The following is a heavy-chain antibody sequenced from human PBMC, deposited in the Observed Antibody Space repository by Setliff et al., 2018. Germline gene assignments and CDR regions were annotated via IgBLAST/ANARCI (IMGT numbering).Heavy chain of an antibody. V-gene: IGHV1-69*05. Sequence: SVKVSCKASGYTFTSHGISWVRQAPGQGLEWMGGIIPISGSPNYAQKFQGRVTITTDESTSTAYMELSSLRSEDTAVYYCATIYDSSGHFYPDYWGQGTLVTVSS. CDR3: ATIYDSSGHFYPDY. CDR2: IIPISGSP. CDR1: GYTFTSHG. D-gene: IGHD3-22*01. J-gene: IGHJ4*02.